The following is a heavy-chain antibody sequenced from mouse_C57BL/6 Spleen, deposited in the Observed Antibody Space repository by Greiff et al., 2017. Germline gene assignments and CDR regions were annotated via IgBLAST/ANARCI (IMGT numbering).Heavy chain of an antibody. D-gene: IGHD6-1*01. Sequence: QVQLKQPGAELVKPGASVKLSCKASGYTFTSYWMQWVKQRPGQGLEWIGEIDPSDSYTNYNQKFKGKATLTVDTSSSTAYMQLSSLTSAYSAVYYCARSQLQYYFDYWGQGTTLTVSS. CDR3: ARSQLQYYFDY. J-gene: IGHJ2*01. CDR2: IDPSDSYT. V-gene: IGHV1-50*01. CDR1: GYTFTSYW.